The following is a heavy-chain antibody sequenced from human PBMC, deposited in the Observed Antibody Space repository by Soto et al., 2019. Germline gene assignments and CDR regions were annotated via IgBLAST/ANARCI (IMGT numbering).Heavy chain of an antibody. CDR1: GFTFSDHY. D-gene: IGHD5-12*01. V-gene: IGHV3-73*01. CDR2: IRSKANSYAT. CDR3: TRSDLALFDY. J-gene: IGHJ4*02. Sequence: GGSLRLSCTASGFTFSDHYMDWVRQAPGKGLEWVGRIRSKANSYATAYAASVKGRFTISRDDSKNTAYLQMNSLKTEDTAVYYCTRSDLALFDYWGQGTLVTVSS.